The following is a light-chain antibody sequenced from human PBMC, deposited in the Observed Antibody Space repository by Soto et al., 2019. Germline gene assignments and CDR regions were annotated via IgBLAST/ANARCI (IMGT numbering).Light chain of an antibody. CDR3: QRYNNWPLT. Sequence: ETVLTQSPATLSLSPGERATLSCRASQSVSSRYLAWYQQKPGQAPRLLIYDTSTRATGVPARFSGSRSGTEFTLTINSLQSEDFAVYYCQRYNNWPLTFGGGTKVDNK. CDR2: DTS. V-gene: IGKV3-15*01. J-gene: IGKJ4*01. CDR1: QSVSSRY.